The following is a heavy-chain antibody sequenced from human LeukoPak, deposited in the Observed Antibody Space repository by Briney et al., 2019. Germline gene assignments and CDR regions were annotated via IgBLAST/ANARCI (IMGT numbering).Heavy chain of an antibody. CDR3: ARDIYGDYVYYYYGMDV. CDR1: GYTFTNNY. Sequence: ASVKVSCKASGYTFTNNYLHWVRQAPGQGLEWMGMIYPRDGSTSYAQNFQGRVTVTRDTSTTTVHMELRGLRSEDTAVYYCARDIYGDYVYYYYGMDVWGQGTTVTVSS. V-gene: IGHV1-46*01. J-gene: IGHJ6*02. D-gene: IGHD4-17*01. CDR2: IYPRDGST.